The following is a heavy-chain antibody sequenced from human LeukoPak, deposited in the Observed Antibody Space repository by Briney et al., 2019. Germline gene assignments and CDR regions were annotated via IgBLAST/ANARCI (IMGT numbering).Heavy chain of an antibody. V-gene: IGHV3-53*01. J-gene: IGHJ4*02. CDR3: ARGYCSGGSCHNFDY. CDR1: GFTVSSNY. D-gene: IGHD2-15*01. Sequence: GGSLRLSCAASGFTVSSNYMSWVRQAPGKGLEWVSVIYSGGSTYYADSVKGRFTISRDNAKNSLYLQMSSLRAEDTAVYYCARGYCSGGSCHNFDYWGQGTLVTVSS. CDR2: IYSGGST.